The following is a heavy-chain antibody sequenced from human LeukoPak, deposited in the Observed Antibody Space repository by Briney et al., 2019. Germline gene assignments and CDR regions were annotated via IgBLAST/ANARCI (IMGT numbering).Heavy chain of an antibody. CDR2: IYRDDTT. D-gene: IGHD7-27*01. V-gene: IGHV3-53*01. CDR3: ASASPANWAQFDY. CDR1: GFTVNSNY. J-gene: IGHJ4*02. Sequence: PGGSLRLSCAASGFTVNSNYMSWVRQAPGKGLEGVSIIYRDDTTYYADSVKGRFTISRDNSKNTLYIEMNSLRAEDTAVSYCASASPANWAQFDYWGQGTLVTVSS.